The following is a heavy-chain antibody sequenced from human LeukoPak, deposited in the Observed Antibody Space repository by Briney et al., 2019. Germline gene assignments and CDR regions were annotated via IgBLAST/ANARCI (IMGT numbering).Heavy chain of an antibody. D-gene: IGHD1-14*01. V-gene: IGHV4-59*01. CDR2: ILSSGST. Sequence: SETLSLTCTVSSGSNNNYYWSWIRQTPGKGLEWIGYILSSGSTNYNPSVKSRVPISVDTSKNQFSLKLSSVTAADTAVYYCARTNQISETAFDIWGQGTMVIVSS. CDR3: ARTNQISETAFDI. CDR1: SGSNNNYY. J-gene: IGHJ3*02.